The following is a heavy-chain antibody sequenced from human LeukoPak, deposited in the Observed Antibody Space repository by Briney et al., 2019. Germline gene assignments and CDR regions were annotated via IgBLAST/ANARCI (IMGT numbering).Heavy chain of an antibody. J-gene: IGHJ4*02. CDR1: GFICSSYA. CDR2: ISYDGSNK. CDR3: ARDTLIRGVIISDGSS. V-gene: IGHV3-30*04. D-gene: IGHD3-10*01. Sequence: PGGPLRLSCASSGFICSSYAMHWVRPAPGEGLEWVAVISYDGSNKYYADSVKGRFTISRYNSKNTLYLQMNSLRAEDTAVYYCARDTLIRGVIISDGSSWGQGTLVTVSS.